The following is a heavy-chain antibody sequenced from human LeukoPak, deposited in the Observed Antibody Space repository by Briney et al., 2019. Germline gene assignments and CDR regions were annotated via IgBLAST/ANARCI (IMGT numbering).Heavy chain of an antibody. CDR3: ARRGVEMAAIRPDNWFDP. Sequence: PSETLSLTCTVSGGSISSYYWSWIRQPPGQGLEGIGYIYYSGRADYNPSLKSRVTMSVDTSKTQFSLKLTSVTAADTAVYYCARRGVEMAAIRPDNWFDPWGQGTLVTVSS. CDR1: GGSISSYY. J-gene: IGHJ5*02. D-gene: IGHD5-24*01. CDR2: IYYSGRA. V-gene: IGHV4-59*08.